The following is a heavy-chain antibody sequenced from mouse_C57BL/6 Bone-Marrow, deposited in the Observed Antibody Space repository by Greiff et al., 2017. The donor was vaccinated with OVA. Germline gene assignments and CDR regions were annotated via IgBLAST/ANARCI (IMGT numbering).Heavy chain of an antibody. CDR3: ARIYYDSPFAY. J-gene: IGHJ3*01. CDR2: IYPRSGNT. V-gene: IGHV1-81*01. CDR1: GYTFTSYG. Sequence: QVHVKQSGAELARPGASVKLSCKASGYTFTSYGISWVKQRTGQGLEWIGEIYPRSGNTYYNEKFKGKATLTADKSSSTAYMELRSLTSEDSAVYFCARIYYDSPFAYWGQGTLVTVSA. D-gene: IGHD2-4*01.